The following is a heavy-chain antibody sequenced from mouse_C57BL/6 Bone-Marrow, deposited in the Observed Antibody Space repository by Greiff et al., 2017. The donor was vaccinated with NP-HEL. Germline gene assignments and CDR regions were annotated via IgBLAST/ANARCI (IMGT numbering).Heavy chain of an antibody. J-gene: IGHJ1*03. D-gene: IGHD6-1*01. CDR2: IYPRSGNT. CDR1: GYTFTSYG. V-gene: IGHV1-81*01. CDR3: ARGSHLWYFDV. Sequence: LQESGAELARPGASVKLSCKASGYTFTSYGISWVKQRTGQGLEWIGEIYPRSGNTYYNEKFKGKATLTADKSSSTAYMELRSLTSEDSAVYFCARGSHLWYFDVWGTGTTVTVSS.